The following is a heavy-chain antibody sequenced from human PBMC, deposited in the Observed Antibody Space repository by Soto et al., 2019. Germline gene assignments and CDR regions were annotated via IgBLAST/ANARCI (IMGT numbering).Heavy chain of an antibody. V-gene: IGHV4-34*01. CDR2: INHSGST. J-gene: IGHJ5*01. Sequence: PLVTISVTCAVYGGSFGGYYWSWIRQNPGKGLEWIGEINHSGSTNYNPSLKSRVTISVDTSKNQFSLKLSSVTAADTAVYYCAADRQARVGPYCTGVSCFPFHSWGQGTLVTVSS. D-gene: IGHD2-8*02. CDR3: AADRQARVGPYCTGVSCFPFHS. CDR1: GGSFGGYY.